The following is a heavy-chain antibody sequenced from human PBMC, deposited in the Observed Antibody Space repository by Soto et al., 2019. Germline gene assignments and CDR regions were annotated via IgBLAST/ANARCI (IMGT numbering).Heavy chain of an antibody. V-gene: IGHV3-23*01. CDR2: IGGGGGRT. J-gene: IGHJ5*01. Sequence: EAQLLDSGGGLVQPGGSLRLSCAASGFSSSRYVMGWVRQTPGKGLEWVSGIGGGGGRTYYADSVQGRFTISRDKSKNTLYLQMNSLRAEDTAVYYCAKGWLDFWGQGTLVTVSS. CDR1: GFSSSRYV. CDR3: AKGWLDF.